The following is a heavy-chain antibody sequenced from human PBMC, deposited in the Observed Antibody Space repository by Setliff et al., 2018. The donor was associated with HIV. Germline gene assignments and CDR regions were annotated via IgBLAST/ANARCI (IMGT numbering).Heavy chain of an antibody. J-gene: IGHJ6*03. CDR1: GGSFSGYY. D-gene: IGHD2-8*02. V-gene: IGHV4-34*01. CDR2: INHSGST. CDR3: ARVSSTYWYSIFRNYYYHMDV. Sequence: SETLSLTCAVYGGSFSGYYWSWIRQPPGKGLEWIGEINHSGSTNYNPSLKSRVTISVDTSKNQFSLKLSSVTAADTAVYYCARVSSTYWYSIFRNYYYHMDVWGQGTTVTVSS.